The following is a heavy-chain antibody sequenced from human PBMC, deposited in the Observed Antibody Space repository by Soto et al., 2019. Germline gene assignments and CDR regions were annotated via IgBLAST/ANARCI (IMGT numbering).Heavy chain of an antibody. CDR2: INADNGNT. CDR1: GFTFTTYA. J-gene: IGHJ3*01. Sequence: GASVKVSCKTSGFTFTTYAIHWVRQAPGQRLEWMGWINADNGNTLYSETFAGRVTITRDTPASTAYMELSRLKSEDTAAYFCARGSSWPRSTFDFWGQGTMVTVSS. V-gene: IGHV1-3*01. D-gene: IGHD6-13*01. CDR3: ARGSSWPRSTFDF.